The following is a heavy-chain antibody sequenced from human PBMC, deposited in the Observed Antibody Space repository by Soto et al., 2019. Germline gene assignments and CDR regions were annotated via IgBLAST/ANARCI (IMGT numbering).Heavy chain of an antibody. CDR2: ISAYNGNT. Sequence: ASVKVSCKASGYTFTSYGISWVRQAPGQGLEWMGWISAYNGNTNYAQKLQGRVTMTTDTSTSTAYMELRSLRSDDTAMYYCARDCLFLGGLRMYDAFDIWGQGTMVTVSS. J-gene: IGHJ3*02. V-gene: IGHV1-18*01. CDR3: ARDCLFLGGLRMYDAFDI. CDR1: GYTFTSYG. D-gene: IGHD1-26*01.